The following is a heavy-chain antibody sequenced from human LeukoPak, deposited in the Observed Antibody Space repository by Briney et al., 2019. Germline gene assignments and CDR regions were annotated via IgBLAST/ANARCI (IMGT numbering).Heavy chain of an antibody. D-gene: IGHD3-3*01. CDR3: ASTSAYYDFWSGPADAFDI. J-gene: IGHJ3*02. V-gene: IGHV4-38-2*01. CDR2: IYHSGST. Sequence: SETLSLTCAVSGYSISSGYYWGWIRPPPGKGLEWIGSIYHSGSTYYNPSLKSRVTISVDTSKNQFSLKLSSVTAADTAVYYCASTSAYYDFWSGPADAFDIWGQGTMVTVSS. CDR1: GYSISSGYY.